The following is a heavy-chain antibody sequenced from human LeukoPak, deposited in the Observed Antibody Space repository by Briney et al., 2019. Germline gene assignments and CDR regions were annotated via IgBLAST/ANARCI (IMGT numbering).Heavy chain of an antibody. CDR1: GGSISSGGYS. J-gene: IGHJ4*02. D-gene: IGHD2-2*01. CDR2: IYYSGST. Sequence: SQTLSLTCAVSGGSISSGGYSWSWIRQPPGKGLEWIGYIYYSGSTYYNPSLKSRVTISVDTSKNQFSLKLSSVTAADTAVYYCARGQTVVPAAMGGLLDYWGQGTLVTVSS. V-gene: IGHV4-30-4*07. CDR3: ARGQTVVPAAMGGLLDY.